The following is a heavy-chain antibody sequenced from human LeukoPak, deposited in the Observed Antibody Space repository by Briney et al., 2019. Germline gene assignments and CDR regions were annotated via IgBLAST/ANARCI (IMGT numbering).Heavy chain of an antibody. J-gene: IGHJ4*02. CDR3: ARESESSGWYDY. V-gene: IGHV3-74*01. CDR2: INPDGSRT. Sequence: GGSLRLSCAASGFTLSSYWIHWVRQAPGEGLVWVSRINPDGSRTDYADSVKGRFTISRDNSKNSLYLQMNSLRSDDTALYYCARESESSGWYDYWGQGTLVTVSS. D-gene: IGHD6-19*01. CDR1: GFTLSSYW.